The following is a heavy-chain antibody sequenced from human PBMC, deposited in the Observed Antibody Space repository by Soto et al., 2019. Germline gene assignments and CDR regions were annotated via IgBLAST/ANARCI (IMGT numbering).Heavy chain of an antibody. D-gene: IGHD3-22*01. V-gene: IGHV3-23*01. CDR1: GFSFNNYA. Sequence: GLSLRLSCAVSGFSFNNYAMNWVRLAPGKGLEWVSSISGGGTGTYSADAVRGRFTISSDKSRNTVYLQMSSLRAEDTAVYYCAKGHYYDNVGTRVGNQVCRSWG. CDR2: ISGGGTGT. J-gene: IGHJ5*01. CDR3: AKGHYYDNVGTRVGNQVCRS.